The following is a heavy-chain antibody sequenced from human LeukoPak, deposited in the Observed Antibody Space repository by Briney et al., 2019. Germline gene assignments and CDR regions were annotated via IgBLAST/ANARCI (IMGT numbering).Heavy chain of an antibody. Sequence: GGSLRLSCAASGFTFSNAWMTWVRQAPGGGLEWVGRIKSKTAGGTIDYAAPVKGRFTISRDDSKNTLYLQMNSLKTEDTAVYYCTTGESMVGSTIHIRWADWGQGTLVTVSS. CDR2: IKSKTAGGTI. V-gene: IGHV3-15*01. CDR3: TTGESMVGSTIHIRWAD. D-gene: IGHD1-26*01. J-gene: IGHJ4*02. CDR1: GFTFSNAW.